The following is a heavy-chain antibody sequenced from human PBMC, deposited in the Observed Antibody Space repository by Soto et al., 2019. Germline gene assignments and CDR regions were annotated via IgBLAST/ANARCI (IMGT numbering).Heavy chain of an antibody. CDR2: INAGTGNT. Sequence: QVQIVQSGADVKKPGASVKVSCKASGYTFTSYAMHWVRQAPGQRLEWMGWINAGTGNTIYSQKFQGRVTITRDTSASTAYMELSSLRSEDTAVYYCARETYSSLDYWGQGTLVTVSS. D-gene: IGHD6-19*01. J-gene: IGHJ4*02. V-gene: IGHV1-3*01. CDR1: GYTFTSYA. CDR3: ARETYSSLDY.